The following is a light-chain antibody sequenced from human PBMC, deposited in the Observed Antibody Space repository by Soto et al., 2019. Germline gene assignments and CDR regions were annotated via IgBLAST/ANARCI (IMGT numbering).Light chain of an antibody. V-gene: IGLV2-14*01. CDR3: SAYTARSTLV. J-gene: IGLJ3*02. Sequence: QSALTQPASVSGSPGQSITISCTGTSGDVGAYDFVSWYQHHPGKAPRLVIYDVSRRPAGASDRFSGSKSGSTASLTISSLQAEDEADYYCSAYTARSTLVFGGGTKVTVL. CDR1: SGDVGAYDF. CDR2: DVS.